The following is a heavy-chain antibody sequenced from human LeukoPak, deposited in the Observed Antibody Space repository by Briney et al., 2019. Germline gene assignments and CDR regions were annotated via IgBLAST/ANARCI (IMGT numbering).Heavy chain of an antibody. Sequence: SETLSLTCTVSGGSISSSSYYWGWIRQPPGKGLEWIGSIYYSRSTYYNPSLKSRVTISVDTSKNQFSLRLSSVTAADTAVYYCARVPTVTFFDYWGQGTLVTVSS. CDR2: IYYSRST. J-gene: IGHJ4*02. CDR3: ARVPTVTFFDY. V-gene: IGHV4-39*01. CDR1: GGSISSSSYY. D-gene: IGHD4-17*01.